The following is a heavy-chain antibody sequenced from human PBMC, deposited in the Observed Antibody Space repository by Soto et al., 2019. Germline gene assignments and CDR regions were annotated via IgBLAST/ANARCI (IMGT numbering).Heavy chain of an antibody. Sequence: QVQLQESDPGLVKPSQTLSLTCTVSGGSISSGGYYWSWIRQHPGKGLEWIGYIYYSGSTYYNPSLKSRVTISVDTSKNQFSLKLSSVTAADTAVHSSTREISTGYAQGWFNPWGQGTLVTVSS. CDR2: IYYSGST. D-gene: IGHD5-12*01. V-gene: IGHV4-31*03. CDR1: GGSISSGGYY. CDR3: TREISTGYAQGWFNP. J-gene: IGHJ5*02.